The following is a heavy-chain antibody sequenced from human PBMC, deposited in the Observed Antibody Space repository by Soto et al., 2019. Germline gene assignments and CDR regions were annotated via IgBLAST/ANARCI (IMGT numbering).Heavy chain of an antibody. Sequence: GGSLRLSCAAPGFTFSSYGMHWVGQAPGKGLEWVAVIWYDGSNKYYADSVKGRFTISRDNSKNTLYLQMNSLRAEDTAVYYCARPPYPGCINAVCYPLDYWGQGTLVTVSS. CDR3: ARPPYPGCINAVCYPLDY. CDR2: IWYDGSNK. V-gene: IGHV3-33*01. D-gene: IGHD2-8*01. J-gene: IGHJ4*02. CDR1: GFTFSSYG.